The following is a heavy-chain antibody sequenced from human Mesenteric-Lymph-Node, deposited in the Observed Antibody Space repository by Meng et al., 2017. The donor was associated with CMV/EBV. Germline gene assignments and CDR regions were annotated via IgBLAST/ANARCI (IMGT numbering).Heavy chain of an antibody. CDR1: GGTFSSYA. Sequence: ASVKVSCKASGGTFSSYAISWVRQAPGQGLEWMGWMNPNSGVTDYAQKFQGRVTMTRDTSISTAYMELSRLRSDDTAVYYCARHYYYGMDVWGQGTTVTVSS. J-gene: IGHJ6*02. CDR3: ARHYYYGMDV. CDR2: MNPNSGVT. V-gene: IGHV1-2*02.